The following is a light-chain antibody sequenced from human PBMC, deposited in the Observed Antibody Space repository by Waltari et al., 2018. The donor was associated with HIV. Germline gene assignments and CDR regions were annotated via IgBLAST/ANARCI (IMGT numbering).Light chain of an antibody. J-gene: IGLJ1*01. CDR2: DSN. V-gene: IGLV1-51*01. CDR3: GTWDSSLSGGV. Sequence: QSVLTQPPSVSAAPGQKVTIYCSGSSSNIGNNYVSWYQQLPGTAPKLLIYDSNKRPSEIPDRFSGSKSGTSATLGITGLQTGDEADYYCGTWDSSLSGGVFGTGTKVTVL. CDR1: SSNIGNNY.